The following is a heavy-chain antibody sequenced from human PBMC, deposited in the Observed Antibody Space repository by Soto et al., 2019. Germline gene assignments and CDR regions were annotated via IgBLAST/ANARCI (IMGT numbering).Heavy chain of an antibody. CDR2: ISWNSGSI. V-gene: IGHV3-9*01. CDR3: AKDTRNSGSYLYWYFDL. CDR1: GFTFDDYA. Sequence: EVQLVESGGGLVQPGRSLRLSCAASGFTFDDYAMHWVRQAPGKGLEWVSGISWNSGSIGYADSVKGRFTISRDNAKNSLYLQMNSLRAEDTALYYCAKDTRNSGSYLYWYFDLWGRGTLVTVSS. J-gene: IGHJ2*01. D-gene: IGHD1-26*01.